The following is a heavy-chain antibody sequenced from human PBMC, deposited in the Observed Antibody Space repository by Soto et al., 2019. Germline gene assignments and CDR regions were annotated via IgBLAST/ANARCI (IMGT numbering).Heavy chain of an antibody. V-gene: IGHV4-30-4*01. J-gene: IGHJ4*02. CDR1: GGSVTSDEDY. Sequence: SETLSLTCTVSGGSVTSDEDYWTWIRQSPGKDLEWIGYISNSGSTGYNPSLKTRLSMSVDRSKNQFTLRLTSVTAADTAVYFCATESGSTYGYFDNWGQGTQVTVSS. CDR2: ISNSGST. D-gene: IGHD5-18*01. CDR3: ATESGSTYGYFDN.